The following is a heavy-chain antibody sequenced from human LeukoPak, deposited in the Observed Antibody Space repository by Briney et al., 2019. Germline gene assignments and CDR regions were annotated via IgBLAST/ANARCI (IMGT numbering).Heavy chain of an antibody. CDR1: GGSFSGYY. CDR3: ARLLVGLGKTKYRYSGSYYRDDY. CDR2: INHSGST. Sequence: PSETLSLTCAVYGGSFSGYYWSWIRQPPGKGLEWIGEINHSGSTNYNPSLKSRVTISVDTSKNQFSLKLSSVTAADTAVYYCARLLVGLGKTKYRYSGSYYRDDYWGQGTLVTVSS. J-gene: IGHJ4*02. D-gene: IGHD1-26*01. V-gene: IGHV4-34*01.